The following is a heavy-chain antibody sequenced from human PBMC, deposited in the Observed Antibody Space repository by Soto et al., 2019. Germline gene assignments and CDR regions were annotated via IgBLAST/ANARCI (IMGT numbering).Heavy chain of an antibody. V-gene: IGHV3-33*01. J-gene: IGHJ2*01. Sequence: QVQLEESGGGVVQPGRSLRLSCAASGFTFSSYGMHWVRQAPGKGLEWVADIWYDGSNKYYADSVKGRFTISRDNSTNTLYLQMNSLGAEDTAVYYCARIPQIAVAGTRFGYFDLWGRGTLVTVSS. CDR2: IWYDGSNK. D-gene: IGHD6-19*01. CDR1: GFTFSSYG. CDR3: ARIPQIAVAGTRFGYFDL.